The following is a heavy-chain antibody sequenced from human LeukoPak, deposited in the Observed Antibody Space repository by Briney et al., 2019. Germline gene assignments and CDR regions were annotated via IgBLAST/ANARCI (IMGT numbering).Heavy chain of an antibody. CDR1: GGSFSGYY. V-gene: IGHV4-34*01. D-gene: IGHD3-16*02. CDR2: INHSGST. CDR3: ARRGSFGGVIVIPFDY. Sequence: PSETLSLTCAVYGGSFSGYYWSWIRQPPGKGLEWIGEINHSGSTNYNPSLKSRVTISVDTSKNQFSLKLSSVTAADTAVYYRARRGSFGGVIVIPFDYWGQGTLVTVSS. J-gene: IGHJ4*02.